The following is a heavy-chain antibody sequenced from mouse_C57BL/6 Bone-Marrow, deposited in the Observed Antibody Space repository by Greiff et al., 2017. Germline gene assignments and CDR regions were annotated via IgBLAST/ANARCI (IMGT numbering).Heavy chain of an antibody. CDR3: ARHRSMDY. J-gene: IGHJ4*01. Sequence: DVHLVESGGDLVKPGGSLKLSCAASGFTFSSYGMSWVRQTPDKRLEWVATISSGGSYTYYPDSVKGRFTISRDNAKNTLYLQMSSLKSEDTAMYYCARHRSMDYWGQGTSVTVSS. V-gene: IGHV5-6*01. CDR2: ISSGGSYT. CDR1: GFTFSSYG.